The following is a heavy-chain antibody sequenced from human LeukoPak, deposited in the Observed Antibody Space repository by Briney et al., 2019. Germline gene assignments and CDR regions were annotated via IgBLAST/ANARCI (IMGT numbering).Heavy chain of an antibody. D-gene: IGHD3-22*01. CDR2: INPNSGGT. CDR1: GYTFTGYY. V-gene: IGHV1-2*02. J-gene: IGHJ4*02. CDR3: ARVKNYYDSSGYLYYFDY. Sequence: GASVKVSGKASGYTFTGYYIHWVRQAPGQGLEWMGWINPNSGGTNYAQKFQGRVTMTRDTSISTAYMELSRLRSDDTAVYYCARVKNYYDSSGYLYYFDYWGQGTLVTVSS.